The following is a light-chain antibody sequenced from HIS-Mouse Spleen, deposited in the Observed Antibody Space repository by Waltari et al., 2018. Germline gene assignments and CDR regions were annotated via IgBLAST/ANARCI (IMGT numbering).Light chain of an antibody. CDR1: SSDVGSYNL. Sequence: QSALTQPASVSGSPGQSITISCTGTSSDVGSYNLVSWYQQHPGKAPKLMIYEGSKRLSGVSNSFSGSKSGNTASLTIAGLQAEDEADYYCCSYAGSSTWVFGGGTKLTVL. J-gene: IGLJ3*02. CDR2: EGS. CDR3: CSYAGSSTWV. V-gene: IGLV2-23*01.